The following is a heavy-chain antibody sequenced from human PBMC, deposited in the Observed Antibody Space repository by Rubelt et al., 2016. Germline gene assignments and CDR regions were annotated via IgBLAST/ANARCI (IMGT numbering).Heavy chain of an antibody. J-gene: IGHJ5*02. V-gene: IGHV1-18*01. Sequence: QVQLVQSGAEVKKPGASVKVSCKASGYTFTSFGISWVRQAPGPGLEWMGWIRDYNGNTNYALKLPDPVPMTTDTSTRPAYMELRSLISDDQAVYDCARSPRYDFEDNWFDPWGQGTLVTVSS. D-gene: IGHD3-3*01. CDR2: IRDYNGNT. CDR1: GYTFTSFG. CDR3: ARSPRYDFEDNWFDP.